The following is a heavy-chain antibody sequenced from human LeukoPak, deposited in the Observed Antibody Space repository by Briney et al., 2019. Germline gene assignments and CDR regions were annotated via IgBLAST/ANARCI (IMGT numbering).Heavy chain of an antibody. V-gene: IGHV3-15*07. J-gene: IGHJ5*02. D-gene: IGHD2/OR15-2a*01. CDR1: GFNFDNAW. CDR2: IRSNSDGGAI. CDR3: ATDFYDST. Sequence: GGSLRLSCATSGFNFDNAWMNWVRQAPGKGLEWVGRIRSNSDGGAIDYAAPVKGRFAFSRDDSKNTLYLQMNSLQTEDTAMYYCATDFYDSTWGQGTLVTVPS.